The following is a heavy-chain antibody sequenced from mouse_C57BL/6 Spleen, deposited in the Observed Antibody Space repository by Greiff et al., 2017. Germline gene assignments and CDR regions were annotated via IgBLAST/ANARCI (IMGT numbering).Heavy chain of an antibody. Sequence: QVQLQQSGPELVKPGASVKISCKASGYAFSSSWMNWVKQRPGKGLEWIGRIYPGDGATNYNGKFKGKATLTADKSSSTAYIQLSSLTSEDSAVYFCARKGGYDNFDVWGTGTTVTVSS. D-gene: IGHD2-2*01. V-gene: IGHV1-82*01. J-gene: IGHJ1*03. CDR2: IYPGDGAT. CDR3: ARKGGYDNFDV. CDR1: GYAFSSSW.